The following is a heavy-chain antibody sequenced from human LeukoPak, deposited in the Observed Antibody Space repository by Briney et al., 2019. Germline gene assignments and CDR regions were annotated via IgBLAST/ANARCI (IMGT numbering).Heavy chain of an antibody. Sequence: PSETLSLTCTVSGGSIISYQWSWIRQSPGKGLEWIGYIYDSGRTNYNPSLKSRVTISIDTSKNQFSLKLSSVTAADTAVYYCARHMYSGSYCGIDYWGQGTLVTVSS. J-gene: IGHJ4*02. CDR1: GGSIISYQ. V-gene: IGHV4-59*08. CDR2: IYDSGRT. D-gene: IGHD1-26*01. CDR3: ARHMYSGSYCGIDY.